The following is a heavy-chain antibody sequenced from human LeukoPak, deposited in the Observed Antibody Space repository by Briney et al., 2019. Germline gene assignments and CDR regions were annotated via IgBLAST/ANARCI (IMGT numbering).Heavy chain of an antibody. CDR1: GFTVSSNY. J-gene: IGHJ4*02. V-gene: IGHV3-66*04. CDR2: IYSGGIA. D-gene: IGHD4-11*01. Sequence: GGSLRLSCAASGFTVSSNYMSWVRQAPGKGLEWVSVIYSGGIAYYADSVKGRFTISRDNSKNTVYLQMNSLRAEDTAVYYCARRDYDNYSYDYWGQGTLVTVSS. CDR3: ARRDYDNYSYDY.